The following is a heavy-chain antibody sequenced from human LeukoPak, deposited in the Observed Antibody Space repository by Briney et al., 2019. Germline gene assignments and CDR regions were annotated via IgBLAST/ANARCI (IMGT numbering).Heavy chain of an antibody. V-gene: IGHV3-30*04. J-gene: IGHJ5*02. D-gene: IGHD2-15*01. CDR1: GFTFSSYV. CDR2: ISYDRTNK. Sequence: GGSLRLSCAASGFTFSSYVMNWVRQAPGKGLEWVALISYDRTNKYYAGSVKGRFTISRDNSKNTLYLQMNGLRAEDTAVYYCAREYEGYCSGTTCFRGTYNWFDPWGQGTLVTVSS. CDR3: AREYEGYCSGTTCFRGTYNWFDP.